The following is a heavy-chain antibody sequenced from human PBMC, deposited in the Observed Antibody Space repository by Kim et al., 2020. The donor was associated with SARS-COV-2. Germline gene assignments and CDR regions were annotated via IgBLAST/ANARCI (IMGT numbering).Heavy chain of an antibody. CDR1: GFTFDDYA. J-gene: IGHJ4*02. D-gene: IGHD5-18*01. CDR3: AKDIYSYGSLDY. V-gene: IGHV3-9*01. CDR2: ISWNSGSI. Sequence: GGSLRLSCAASGFTFDDYAMHWVRQAPGKGLEWVSGISWNSGSIGYADSVKGRFTISRDNAKNSLYLQMNSLRAEDTALYYCAKDIYSYGSLDYWGQGTL.